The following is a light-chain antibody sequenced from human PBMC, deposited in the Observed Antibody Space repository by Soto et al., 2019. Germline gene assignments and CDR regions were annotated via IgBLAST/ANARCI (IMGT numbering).Light chain of an antibody. CDR3: QQSYRSPYT. CDR1: QNIYTY. CDR2: GAS. Sequence: DIQMTQSPSSVSASVGDRVTVTCRASQNIYTYLNWYQQKPGKAPKLLIYGASSLQSGVPLRFSGGGSRTDFTLTISSLQSEDFATYYCQQSYRSPYTFGQGTKLEIK. J-gene: IGKJ2*01. V-gene: IGKV1-39*01.